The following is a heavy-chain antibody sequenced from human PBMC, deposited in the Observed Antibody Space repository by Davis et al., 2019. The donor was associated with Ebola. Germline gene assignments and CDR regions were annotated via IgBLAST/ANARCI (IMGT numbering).Heavy chain of an antibody. Sequence: ASVKVSCKASGYTFTSYGVSWVRQAPGQGLEWMGWISAYNGNTHYAQKFQGRLTMTTDTSTSTAYMDLRSLRSDDTAVYYCARVAARGSGYINFDYWGQGTLVTVSS. CDR2: ISAYNGNT. CDR3: ARVAARGSGYINFDY. CDR1: GYTFTSYG. V-gene: IGHV1-18*04. D-gene: IGHD3-22*01. J-gene: IGHJ4*02.